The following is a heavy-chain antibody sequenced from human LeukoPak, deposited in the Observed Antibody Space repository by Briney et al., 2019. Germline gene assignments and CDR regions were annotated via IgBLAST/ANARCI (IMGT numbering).Heavy chain of an antibody. CDR3: AREGSLPDY. V-gene: IGHV3-74*01. Sequence: PGGSLRLSCAASGLTFSSYWMHWVRQAPGKGLVWVSRIYSDGSTTNYADSVKGRFTIPRDNAKSTLYLQMNSLRAEDTAVYYCAREGSLPDYWGQGTLVTVSS. CDR2: IYSDGSTT. J-gene: IGHJ4*02. CDR1: GLTFSSYW.